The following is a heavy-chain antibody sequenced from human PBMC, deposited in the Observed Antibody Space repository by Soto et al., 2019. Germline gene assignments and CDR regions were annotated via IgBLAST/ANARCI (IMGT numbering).Heavy chain of an antibody. J-gene: IGHJ4*02. CDR1: GFTFSSYS. CDR2: ISSSSSTI. CDR3: ARDLTYATGPVDY. Sequence: GGSLRLSCTASGFTFSSYSMNWVRQAPGKGLEWVSHISSSSSTILYADSVKGRFTISRDNAKKSLYLQMNSLRDEDTAVYYCARDLTYATGPVDYWGQGALVTVSS. D-gene: IGHD1-1*01. V-gene: IGHV3-48*02.